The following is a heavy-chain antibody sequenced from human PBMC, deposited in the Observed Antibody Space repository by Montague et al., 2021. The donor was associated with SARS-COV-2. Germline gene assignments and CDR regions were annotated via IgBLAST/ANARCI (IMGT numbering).Heavy chain of an antibody. CDR3: ARGNDILTGYDY. V-gene: IGHV4-59*01. D-gene: IGHD3-9*01. Sequence: SETLSHTCTVSGGSFSGYYWSWIRQPPGKGLEWIGYIYYSGITNYNPSLKSRVTISVDTSKSQFSLKLSSVTAADTAVYYCARGNDILTGYDYWGQGTLVTVSS. CDR1: GGSFSGYY. CDR2: IYYSGIT. J-gene: IGHJ4*02.